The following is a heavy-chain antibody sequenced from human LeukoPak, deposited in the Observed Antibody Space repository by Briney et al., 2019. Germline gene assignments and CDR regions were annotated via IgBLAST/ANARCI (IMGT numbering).Heavy chain of an antibody. V-gene: IGHV1-69*05. CDR3: AGDSNRFINDGWFDP. Sequence: SVKVSCEASGGTFSSYVISWVRQAPGQGLEWMGRIIPIFGTANYAQKFQGRVTITTDESTSTAYMELSSLRSEDTAVYYCAGDSNRFINDGWFDPWGQGTLVTVSS. CDR2: IIPIFGTA. D-gene: IGHD1-1*01. CDR1: GGTFSSYV. J-gene: IGHJ5*02.